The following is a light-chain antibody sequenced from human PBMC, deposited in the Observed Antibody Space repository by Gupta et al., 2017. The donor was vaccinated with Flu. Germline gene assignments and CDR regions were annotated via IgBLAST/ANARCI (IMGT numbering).Light chain of an antibody. CDR2: LHSDGSH. J-gene: IGLJ2*01. Sequence: VKLTCTLSSGHSSYAIAWHQQQPGKGPRYLMRLHSDGSHNKGDGIPDRFSGSSSGAERFLTISGLQSEDEAEYYCQTWGSGIVVFGGGTNLTVL. CDR3: QTWGSGIVV. CDR1: SGHSSYA. V-gene: IGLV4-69*01.